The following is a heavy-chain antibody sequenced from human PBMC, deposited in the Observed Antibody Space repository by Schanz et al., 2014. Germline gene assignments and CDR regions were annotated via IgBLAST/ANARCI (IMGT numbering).Heavy chain of an antibody. Sequence: QLVQSGAEVKKPGASVKVSCKASGHPFTAYYMHWVRQAPGQGLEWMGRINPNSGGTNYAENFQGRVTMTRDTSTSTVYMEVNSLTSDDPAVFYCARTASHDVWRGYIPHYAFDLWGQGTVVIVSS. V-gene: IGHV1-2*06. J-gene: IGHJ3*01. CDR1: GHPFTAYY. CDR3: ARTASHDVWRGYIPHYAFDL. CDR2: INPNSGGT. D-gene: IGHD3-3*01.